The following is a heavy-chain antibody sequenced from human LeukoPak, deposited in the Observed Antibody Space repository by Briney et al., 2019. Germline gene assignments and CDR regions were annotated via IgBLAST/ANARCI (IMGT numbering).Heavy chain of an antibody. CDR1: GFSFSSYA. Sequence: QPGGSLRLSCAASGFSFSSYAMSWVRQAPGKGLEWVSAISGSGGKTDYAGSVKGRFTISRDNSKDTVYPHMGSLRVEDTAVYYCAKEKYTSSWYGDDWGQETLVTVSS. J-gene: IGHJ4*02. D-gene: IGHD6-13*01. CDR2: ISGSGGKT. CDR3: AKEKYTSSWYGDD. V-gene: IGHV3-23*01.